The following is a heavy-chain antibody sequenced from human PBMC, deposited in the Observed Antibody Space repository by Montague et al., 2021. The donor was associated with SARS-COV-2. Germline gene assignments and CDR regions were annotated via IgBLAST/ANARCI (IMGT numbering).Heavy chain of an antibody. CDR3: ERGRQHINMIVVVMSGGEYYFDY. V-gene: IGHV4-34*01. CDR2: INNRGTS. D-gene: IGHD3-22*01. Sequence: SETLSLTCAVYGGSFSDYYWCWNRLPPGKGLEWVGVINNRGTSTYNPTPKSQVPISIDTSKNQLSLYLSFVTAADTAVYYCERGRQHINMIVVVMSGGEYYFDYWGQGTLVTVSS. J-gene: IGHJ4*02. CDR1: GGSFSDYY.